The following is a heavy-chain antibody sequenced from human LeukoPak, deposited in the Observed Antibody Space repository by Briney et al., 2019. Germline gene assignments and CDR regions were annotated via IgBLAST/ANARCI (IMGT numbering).Heavy chain of an antibody. D-gene: IGHD1-26*01. CDR3: ARPYSGSYPDDAFDI. Sequence: GGSLRLSCAASGFTFSSYSMNWVRQAPGKGLEWVSSISSSSSYIYYADSVKGRFTISRDNAKNSLYLQMNSLRAEDTAVYYCARPYSGSYPDDAFDIWGQGTMVTVSS. CDR2: ISSSSSYI. J-gene: IGHJ3*02. V-gene: IGHV3-21*01. CDR1: GFTFSSYS.